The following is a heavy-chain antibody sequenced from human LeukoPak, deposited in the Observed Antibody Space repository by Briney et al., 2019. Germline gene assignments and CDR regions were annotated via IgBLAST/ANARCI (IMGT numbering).Heavy chain of an antibody. CDR3: ARERTRGYYCGGDCYFRHPSFDP. V-gene: IGHV3-20*04. CDR1: GFTFDDYG. J-gene: IGHJ5*02. CDR2: INWNGGST. Sequence: PGGSLRLSCAASGFTFDDYGMSWVRQAPGKGLEWVSGINWNGGSTGYADSVKGRFTISRDNAKNSLYLQMNSLRAEDTALYYCARERTRGYYCGGDCYFRHPSFDPWGQGTLVTVSS. D-gene: IGHD2-21*02.